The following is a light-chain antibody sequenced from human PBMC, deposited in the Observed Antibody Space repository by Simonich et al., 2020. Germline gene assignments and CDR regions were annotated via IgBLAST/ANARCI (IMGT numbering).Light chain of an antibody. CDR3: QQDYNLPPGIT. CDR2: GAS. V-gene: IGKV3D-7*01. J-gene: IGKJ3*01. Sequence: EIVMTQSPATLSLSPGERAPLSCRASRSVSSRYLSWYQQKPGQAPRLLIYGASTRATGIPARFSGSGSGTDFTLTISSLQPEDFAVYYCQQDYNLPPGITFGPGTKVDIK. CDR1: RSVSSRY.